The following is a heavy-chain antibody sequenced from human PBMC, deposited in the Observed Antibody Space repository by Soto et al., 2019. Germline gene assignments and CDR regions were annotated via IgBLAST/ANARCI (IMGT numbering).Heavy chain of an antibody. V-gene: IGHV1-3*01. D-gene: IGHD2-15*01. CDR1: GYTFTRYT. CDR3: ARILGFCSGGSCDY. J-gene: IGHJ4*02. Sequence: ASVKVSCKASGYTFTRYTMDWVRQAPGQRLEWMGWINAGNGNTKYSQKFQGRVTITRDTSASTAHMELSSLRSEDTAVYYCARILGFCSGGSCDYWGQGTLVTGSS. CDR2: INAGNGNT.